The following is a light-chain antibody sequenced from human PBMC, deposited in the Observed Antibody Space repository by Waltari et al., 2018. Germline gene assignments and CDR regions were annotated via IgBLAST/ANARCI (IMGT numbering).Light chain of an antibody. CDR2: GAS. V-gene: IGKV3-20*01. J-gene: IGKJ3*01. Sequence: EIVLTQSPGTLSLSPGESATLSCRASQSISSSYLAVYQQKPGQAPRLLIYGASSRATGIPDRFSGSGSGTDFTLTISRLEPEDFAVYYCQQYGSSPPIFTFGPGTKVDIK. CDR3: QQYGSSPPIFT. CDR1: QSISSSY.